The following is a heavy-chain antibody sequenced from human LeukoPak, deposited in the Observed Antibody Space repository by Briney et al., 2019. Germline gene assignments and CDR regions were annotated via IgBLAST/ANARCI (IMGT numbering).Heavy chain of an antibody. CDR1: GFTFRDSA. CDR3: AKDIQLST. J-gene: IGHJ3*01. V-gene: IGHV3-23*01. CDR2: ISYSGGNA. D-gene: IGHD3-16*02. Sequence: GGSLRLSCAASGFTFRDSAMTWVRHVPGKGLEWDSLISYSGGNAYYADSVKGRFTISRDNSENTLSLQMNSLRVEDTARYYCAKDIQLSTWGLGTMVTVSS.